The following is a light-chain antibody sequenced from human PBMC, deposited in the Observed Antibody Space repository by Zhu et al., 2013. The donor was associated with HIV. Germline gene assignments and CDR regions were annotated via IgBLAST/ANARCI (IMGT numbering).Light chain of an antibody. CDR2: GAS. J-gene: IGKJ1*01. CDR3: QRFGSSVTWT. V-gene: IGKV3-20*01. CDR1: QSVSSSY. Sequence: EIVLTQSPGTLSLSPGERATLSCRASQSVSSSYLAWYQQKPGQAPRLLIYGASSRATGIPDRFSGSGSGTDFTLTITGLEPEDIGMYFCQRFGSSVTWTFGQGTNLEIK.